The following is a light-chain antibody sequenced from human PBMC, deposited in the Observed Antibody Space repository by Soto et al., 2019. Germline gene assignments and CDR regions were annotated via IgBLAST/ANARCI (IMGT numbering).Light chain of an antibody. J-gene: IGKJ1*01. Sequence: EIVLTQSPGTLSLSPGERATLSCRARKSVSIDSAWYQQTRGPAPSLLICGASTRATSIPVRFSGRSSGTEFPPTISRLQSEDFTVYYCQQYNKWPLTFGQGTKVDIK. CDR1: KSVSID. CDR3: QQYNKWPLT. CDR2: GAS. V-gene: IGKV3-15*01.